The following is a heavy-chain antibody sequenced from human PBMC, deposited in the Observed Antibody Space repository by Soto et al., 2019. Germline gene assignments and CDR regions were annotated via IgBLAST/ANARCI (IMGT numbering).Heavy chain of an antibody. CDR2: ISSSGSTI. Sequence: QVQLVESGGGLVKPGGSLRLSCAASGFTFSDYYMSWIRQAPGKGLEWISYISSSGSTIYYADSVKGQFTVSRDNAKNSLYLQVNSLRAEDTAIYYCARRAVVRFWSGHDYYYYYMDVWGKGTTVSVSS. D-gene: IGHD3-3*01. J-gene: IGHJ6*03. CDR3: ARRAVVRFWSGHDYYYYYMDV. CDR1: GFTFSDYY. V-gene: IGHV3-11*01.